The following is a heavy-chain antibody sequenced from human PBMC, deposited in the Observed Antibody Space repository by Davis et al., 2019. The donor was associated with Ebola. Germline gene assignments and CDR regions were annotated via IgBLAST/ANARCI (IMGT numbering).Heavy chain of an antibody. CDR2: IGSSGTVI. Sequence: GESLKISCEGSGFTFSTYSMNWVRQAPGKGLEWVAYIGSSGTVIYYADAVKGRFTISRDNVDNSVFLQMNGLRDEDTAVYYCVRDDSSAYLIPDYWGQGTLVTVSS. D-gene: IGHD3-22*01. CDR3: VRDDSSAYLIPDY. CDR1: GFTFSTYS. J-gene: IGHJ4*02. V-gene: IGHV3-48*02.